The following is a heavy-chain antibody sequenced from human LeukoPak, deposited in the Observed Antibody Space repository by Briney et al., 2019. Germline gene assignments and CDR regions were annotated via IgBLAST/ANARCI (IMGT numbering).Heavy chain of an antibody. V-gene: IGHV3-23*01. CDR2: ISGSGGST. D-gene: IGHD6-13*01. Sequence: GGSLRLSCAASGFTFSNYAMSWVRRAPGKGLEWVSAISGSGGSTYYADSVKGRFTISRDNSKNTLYLQMNSLRAEDTAVYYCARDSSSWNWFDPWGQGTLVTVSS. CDR1: GFTFSNYA. J-gene: IGHJ5*02. CDR3: ARDSSSWNWFDP.